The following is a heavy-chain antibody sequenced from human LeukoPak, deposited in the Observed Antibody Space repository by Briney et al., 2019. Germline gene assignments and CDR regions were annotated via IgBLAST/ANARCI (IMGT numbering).Heavy chain of an antibody. J-gene: IGHJ4*02. V-gene: IGHV5-51*01. CDR2: IYPGDSDT. D-gene: IGHD5-12*01. CDR3: ARQYIVATPPDF. CDR1: GYSFATYW. Sequence: LGESLKISCKGSGYSFATYWIGWVRQMPGKGLEWMGIIYPGDSDTRYSPSFQGQVTISADKSISTAYLQWSSLKASDTAMYYCARQYIVATPPDFWGQGTLVTVSS.